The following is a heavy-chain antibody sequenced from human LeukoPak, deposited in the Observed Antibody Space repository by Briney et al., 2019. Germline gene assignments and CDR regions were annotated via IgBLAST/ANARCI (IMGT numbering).Heavy chain of an antibody. CDR2: IYTSGST. J-gene: IGHJ5*02. CDR3: ARSAGYSSSWYDFAYGGWFDP. CDR1: GGSISSGSYY. V-gene: IGHV4-61*02. D-gene: IGHD6-13*01. Sequence: PSETLSLTCTVPGGSISSGSYYWSWIRQPAGKGLEWIGRIYTSGSTNYNPSLKSRVTISVDTSKNQFSLKLSSVTAADTAVYHCARSAGYSSSWYDFAYGGWFDPWGQGTLVTVSS.